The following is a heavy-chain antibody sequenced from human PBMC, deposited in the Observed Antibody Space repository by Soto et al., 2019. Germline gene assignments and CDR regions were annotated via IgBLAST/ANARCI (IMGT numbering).Heavy chain of an antibody. CDR3: ARVVPCAEAWFGL. V-gene: IGHV1-18*01. CDR1: GYTFSNYG. J-gene: IGHJ5*02. CDR2: ISLYSDGT. D-gene: IGHD2-2*01. Sequence: QVQLVQSGGEVKRPGASVKVSCKTSGYTFSNYGLTWVRQAPRQPLEWLGWISLYSDGTNYAQKFQGRVSMTTDTSTTTAYMALRSLRSEDTAVYYCARVVPCAEAWFGLWGQGTLVTVSS.